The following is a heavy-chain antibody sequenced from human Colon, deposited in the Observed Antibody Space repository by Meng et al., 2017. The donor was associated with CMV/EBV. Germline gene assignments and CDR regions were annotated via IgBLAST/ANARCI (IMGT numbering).Heavy chain of an antibody. V-gene: IGHV4-4*07. CDR2: ISTKRNT. CDR1: RGSITTYY. Sequence: LQQSRRGLVKPSDTLPHTCTVARGSITTYYWSCISQPASARQEWLGRISTKRNTDYNPALNSRATIWHDTSNNQCSLELTSVSAAYTAVYYCVRGGYRGTQTGGVQEYWGQGTLVTVSS. CDR3: VRGGYRGTQTGGVQEY. D-gene: IGHD5-12*01. J-gene: IGHJ4*02.